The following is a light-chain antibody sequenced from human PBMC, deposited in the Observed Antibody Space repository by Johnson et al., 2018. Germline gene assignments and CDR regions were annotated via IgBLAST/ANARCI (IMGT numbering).Light chain of an antibody. J-gene: IGLJ1*01. CDR1: SSNIGNNY. V-gene: IGLV1-51*02. CDR3: GTWDSSLSAGNV. CDR2: ENN. Sequence: QSVLTQPPSVSAAPGQKVTISCSGSSSNIGNNYVYWYQQLPGTAPKLLIYENNKRPSGIPDRFSGSKSGTSATLAITGLQTGDEADYYCGTWDSSLSAGNVFGNGTKVTVL.